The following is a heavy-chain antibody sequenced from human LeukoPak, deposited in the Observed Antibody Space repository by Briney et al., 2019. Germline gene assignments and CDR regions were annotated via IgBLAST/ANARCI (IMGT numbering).Heavy chain of an antibody. CDR2: ISSSGSTI. D-gene: IGHD4-23*01. V-gene: IGHV3-48*03. Sequence: PGGSLRLSCAASGFTFSSYEMNWVRQAPGKGLEWVSHISSSGSTIYYTDSVKGRFTISRDNSKNLLYLQMNSLSAEDTAIYYCSKTVARIAYWGKGTLVTVS. CDR1: GFTFSSYE. CDR3: SKTVARIAY. J-gene: IGHJ4*02.